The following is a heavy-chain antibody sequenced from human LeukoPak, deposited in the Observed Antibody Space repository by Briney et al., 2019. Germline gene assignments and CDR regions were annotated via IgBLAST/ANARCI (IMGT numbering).Heavy chain of an antibody. CDR2: IYYSGST. CDR1: GGSISSSSYY. CDR3: ARAYDSSGYYYPNDAFDI. V-gene: IGHV4-39*07. J-gene: IGHJ3*02. D-gene: IGHD3-22*01. Sequence: SETLSLTCTVSGGSISSSSYYWGWIRQPPGTGLEWIGSIYYSGSTYYNPSLKSRVTISVDTSKNQFSLKLSSVTAADTAVYYCARAYDSSGYYYPNDAFDIWGQGTMVTVSS.